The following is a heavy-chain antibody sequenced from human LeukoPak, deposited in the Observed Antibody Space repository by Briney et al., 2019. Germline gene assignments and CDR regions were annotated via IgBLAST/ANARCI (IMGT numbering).Heavy chain of an antibody. Sequence: SETLSLTCAVSGGSISSSNWWSWVRQPPGKGLEWIGEIYHSGSTNYNPSLKSRVTISVDKSKNQFSLKLSSVTAADTAVYYCAKDWGQIVRYSSGSRGHRYYYGMDVWGQGTTVTVSS. J-gene: IGHJ6*02. CDR2: IYHSGST. V-gene: IGHV4-4*02. D-gene: IGHD6-19*01. CDR1: GGSISSSNW. CDR3: AKDWGQIVRYSSGSRGHRYYYGMDV.